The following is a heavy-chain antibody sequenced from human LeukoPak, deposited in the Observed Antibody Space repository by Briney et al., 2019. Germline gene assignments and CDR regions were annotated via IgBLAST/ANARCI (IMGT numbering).Heavy chain of an antibody. D-gene: IGHD5-18*01. CDR1: GYTFTGYY. CDR3: ARAVDTAMVRGDY. Sequence: ASVKVSCKASGYTFTGYYMHWVRQAPGQGLEWMGRINPNSGGTNYAQKFRGRVTMTRDTSISTAYMELSRLRSDDTAVYYCARAVDTAMVRGDYWGQGTLVTVSS. V-gene: IGHV1-2*06. J-gene: IGHJ4*02. CDR2: INPNSGGT.